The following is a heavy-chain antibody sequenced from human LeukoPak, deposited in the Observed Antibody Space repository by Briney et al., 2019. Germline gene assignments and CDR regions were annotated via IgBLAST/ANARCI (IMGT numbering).Heavy chain of an antibody. V-gene: IGHV4-31*03. D-gene: IGHD2-15*01. Sequence: TLSLTCTVSGGSISSGGYYWSWIRQHPGKGLEWICYIYYSGSTYYNPSLKGRVTISVDTSKNQFSLKLSSVTAADTAVYYCARDSGGIPYYYGMDVWGQGTTVTVSS. CDR2: IYYSGST. J-gene: IGHJ6*02. CDR3: ARDSGGIPYYYGMDV. CDR1: GGSISSGGYY.